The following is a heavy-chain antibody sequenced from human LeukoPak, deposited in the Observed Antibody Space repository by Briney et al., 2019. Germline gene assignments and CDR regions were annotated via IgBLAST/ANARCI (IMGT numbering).Heavy chain of an antibody. Sequence: GASVTVSFKASGYTFTVYYMHWVRQAPGQGLEGMGWINPNSGGTNYTQKFQGRVTITRDKTISTAYMEVRRLRDEDTAVYYCARDHGVYYDSSGYYPNWFDPWGQGALVTVSS. CDR1: GYTFTVYY. D-gene: IGHD3-22*01. CDR2: INPNSGGT. CDR3: ARDHGVYYDSSGYYPNWFDP. V-gene: IGHV1-2*02. J-gene: IGHJ5*02.